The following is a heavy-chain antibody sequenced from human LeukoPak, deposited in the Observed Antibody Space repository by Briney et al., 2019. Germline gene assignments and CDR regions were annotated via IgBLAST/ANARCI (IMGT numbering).Heavy chain of an antibody. CDR2: IYHSGST. V-gene: IGHV4-38-2*02. CDR1: GYSISSGYY. Sequence: SETLSLTCTVSGYSISSGYYWGWIRQPPGKGLESIGNIYHSGSTYYNPSLKSRVTISVDTSKYQFSVKLSSVTAADTAVYYCARGGDTSGHYYFEYFQHWGQGTLVTVSS. D-gene: IGHD3-22*01. J-gene: IGHJ1*01. CDR3: ARGGDTSGHYYFEYFQH.